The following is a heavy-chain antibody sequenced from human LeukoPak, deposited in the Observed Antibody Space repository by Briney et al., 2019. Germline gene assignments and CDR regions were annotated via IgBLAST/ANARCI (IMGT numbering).Heavy chain of an antibody. D-gene: IGHD2-15*01. J-gene: IGHJ4*02. CDR1: GFTFSTYD. Sequence: PGGSLRLSCAASGFTFSTYDMHWVRQAPGKGLEWLSYMSSRGSTISYADSVKGRFTISRDNAKNSLFLQMNSLRAEDTAVYYCARARTPDYWGQGTLVTVSS. CDR2: MSSRGSTI. V-gene: IGHV3-48*03. CDR3: ARARTPDY.